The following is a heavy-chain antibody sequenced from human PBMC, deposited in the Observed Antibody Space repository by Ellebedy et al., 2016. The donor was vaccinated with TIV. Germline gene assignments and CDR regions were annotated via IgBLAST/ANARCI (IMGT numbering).Heavy chain of an antibody. CDR3: ARLTNDYGDYGYAFDI. D-gene: IGHD4-17*01. Sequence: AASVKVSCKASGYTFTSYAMHWVRQAPGQGLEWMGRITPILAIANYAQKFQGRVTIIADKSTSTAYMELSSLRSEDTAVYYCARLTNDYGDYGYAFDIWGQGTMVTVSS. J-gene: IGHJ3*02. V-gene: IGHV1-69*04. CDR1: GYTFTSYA. CDR2: ITPILAIA.